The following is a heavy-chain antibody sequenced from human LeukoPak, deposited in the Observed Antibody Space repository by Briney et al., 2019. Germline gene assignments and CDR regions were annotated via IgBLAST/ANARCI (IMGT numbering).Heavy chain of an antibody. CDR1: GYTFTSYG. CDR2: ISAYNGNT. J-gene: IGHJ4*02. D-gene: IGHD6-6*01. CDR3: ARGILEYSSSTVGFSSGFDY. V-gene: IGHV1-18*01. Sequence: ASVKVSCKASGYTFTSYGISWVRQAPGQGLEWMGWISAYNGNTNYAQKLRGRVTMTTDTSTSTAYMELRSLRSDDTAVYYCARGILEYSSSTVGFSSGFDYWGQGTLVTVSS.